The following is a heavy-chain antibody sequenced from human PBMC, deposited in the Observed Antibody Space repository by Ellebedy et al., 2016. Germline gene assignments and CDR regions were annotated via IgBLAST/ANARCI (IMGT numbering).Heavy chain of an antibody. J-gene: IGHJ4*02. Sequence: GESLKISXAASGFSFRSFSMNWVRQAPGKGLEWVSAINAGVDGTDYADSVKGRFTVSRDNSKNTLYLQMDSLTAEDTAVYYCATCFPYSSLWDRDIFEYWGEGTLVIVSS. D-gene: IGHD6-13*01. CDR1: GFSFRSFS. CDR3: ATCFPYSSLWDRDIFEY. CDR2: INAGVDGT. V-gene: IGHV3-23*01.